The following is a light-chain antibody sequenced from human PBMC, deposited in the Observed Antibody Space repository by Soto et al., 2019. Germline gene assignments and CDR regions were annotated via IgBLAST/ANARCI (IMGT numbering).Light chain of an antibody. J-gene: IGLJ1*01. V-gene: IGLV1-40*01. CDR2: GNS. CDR3: QSYDGRLSGYV. Sequence: QSVLTQPPSVSGAPGQRVTISCTGSSSNIGAGYDVNWYQQLPGAAPKFLIYGNSNRPSGVPDRFSGSKSVTSASLAITGLQAEDEADYYCQSYDGRLSGYVFGTGTKVTVL. CDR1: SSNIGAGYD.